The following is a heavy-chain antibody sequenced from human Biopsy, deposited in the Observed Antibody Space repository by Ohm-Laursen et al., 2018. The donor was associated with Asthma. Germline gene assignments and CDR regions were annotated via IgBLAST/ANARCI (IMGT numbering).Heavy chain of an antibody. J-gene: IGHJ5*02. CDR3: ARGQGRGIQLWSLDP. CDR2: IHNSGNT. Sequence: SETLSLTCTVSGGSISSDYWSWLRQSPGKGLEWIGYIHNSGNTNYNPSLKSRVTISLDTSKNHFSLRLSFVTAAVTAVYFCARGQGRGIQLWSLDPWGQGILVTVSS. D-gene: IGHD5-18*01. V-gene: IGHV4-59*01. CDR1: GGSISSDY.